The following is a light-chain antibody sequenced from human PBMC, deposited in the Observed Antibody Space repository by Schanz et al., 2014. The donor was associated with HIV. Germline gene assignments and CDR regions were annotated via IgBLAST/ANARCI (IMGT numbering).Light chain of an antibody. CDR2: DVD. CDR1: SSDVGGYKY. CDR3: SSYTSSRTYV. J-gene: IGLJ1*01. Sequence: QSALTQPASVSGSPGQSITISCTGTSSDVGGYKYVSWYQQYPGKAPKLIIFDVDNRPSGVSWRFSASKSGNTASLTISGLQAEDEADYYCSSYTSSRTYVFGTGTKLTVL. V-gene: IGLV2-14*01.